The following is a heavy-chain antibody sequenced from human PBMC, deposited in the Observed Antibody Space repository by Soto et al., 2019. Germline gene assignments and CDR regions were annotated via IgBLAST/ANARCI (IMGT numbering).Heavy chain of an antibody. Sequence: SETLSLTCAVYGGSFSGHSWTWIRQSPGKGLEWMGVIYHSGRVNYSPSLKSRVTISLDTSKNQFSLTLSAVTAADTAMYYCSTRAYDTNGYYRFDPWGQGTLVTVSS. CDR2: IYHSGRV. J-gene: IGHJ5*01. D-gene: IGHD3-22*01. CDR3: STRAYDTNGYYRFDP. CDR1: GGSFSGHS. V-gene: IGHV4-34*01.